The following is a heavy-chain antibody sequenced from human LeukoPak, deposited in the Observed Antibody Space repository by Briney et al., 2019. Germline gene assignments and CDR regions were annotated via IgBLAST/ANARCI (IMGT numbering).Heavy chain of an antibody. J-gene: IGHJ4*02. Sequence: PGGSLRLSCAASGFTVSSSYMSWVRQAPGKGLEWVSVIYSGGSTYYADSVKGRFTISRDNSKNTLCLQMNSLRAEDTAVYYCARATYYYDTSGYYYWGQGTLVTVSS. CDR3: ARATYYYDTSGYYY. CDR1: GFTVSSSY. V-gene: IGHV3-53*01. D-gene: IGHD3-22*01. CDR2: IYSGGST.